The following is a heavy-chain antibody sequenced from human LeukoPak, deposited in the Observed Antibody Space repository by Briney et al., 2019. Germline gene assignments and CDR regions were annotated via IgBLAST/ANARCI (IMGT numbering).Heavy chain of an antibody. CDR2: INSDGRST. J-gene: IGHJ4*02. Sequence: PRRSLRLSCAASGFTSSSLWMHWVRQAPGKGRVWVSRINSDGRSTSYADSVKGRFTISRDNAKHTLYLQMNRLIAEDTAVYYCAALEKYSSSSVDYWGQGTLVTVSS. D-gene: IGHD6-6*01. CDR1: GFTSSSLW. V-gene: IGHV3-74*01. CDR3: AALEKYSSSSVDY.